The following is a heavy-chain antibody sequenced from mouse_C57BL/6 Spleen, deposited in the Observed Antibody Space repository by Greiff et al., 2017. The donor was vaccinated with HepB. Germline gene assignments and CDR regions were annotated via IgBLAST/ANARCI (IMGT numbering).Heavy chain of an antibody. J-gene: IGHJ2*01. D-gene: IGHD2-1*01. CDR2: INPNNGGT. Sequence: EVQLQQSGPELVKPGASVKISCKASGYTFTDYYMNWVKQSHGKSLEWIGDINPNNGGTSYNQKFKGKATLTVDKSSSTAYMQLSSLTSEDSAVYYCARALWGNYESTYFDYWGQGTTLTVSS. CDR1: GYTFTDYY. CDR3: ARALWGNYESTYFDY. V-gene: IGHV1-26*01.